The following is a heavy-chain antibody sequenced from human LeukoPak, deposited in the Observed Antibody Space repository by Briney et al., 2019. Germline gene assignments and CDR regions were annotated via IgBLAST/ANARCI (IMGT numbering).Heavy chain of an antibody. CDR3: TTDGIAVAGYGMDV. V-gene: IGHV3-15*01. J-gene: IGHJ6*02. CDR2: IKSKTDGGTT. D-gene: IGHD6-19*01. CDR1: GFTFSSAW. Sequence: GGSLRLSCAASGFTFSSAWMSWVRQAPGKGLEWVGRIKSKTDGGTTDYAAPVKGRFTISRDDSKNTLYLQMNSLKTEDTAVYYCTTDGIAVAGYGMDVWGQGTTVTVSS.